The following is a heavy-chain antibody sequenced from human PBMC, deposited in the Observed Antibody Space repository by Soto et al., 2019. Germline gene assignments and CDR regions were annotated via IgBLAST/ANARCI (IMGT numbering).Heavy chain of an antibody. J-gene: IGHJ4*02. CDR3: AKGHSRGYSYGAVRTSFDY. Sequence: GGSLRLSCAASGFTFSSYAMSWVRQAPGKGLEWVSAISGSGGSTYYADSVKGRFTISRDNSKNTLYLQMNSLRAEDTAVYYCAKGHSRGYSYGAVRTSFDYWGQGTLVTVPS. D-gene: IGHD5-18*01. V-gene: IGHV3-23*01. CDR1: GFTFSSYA. CDR2: ISGSGGST.